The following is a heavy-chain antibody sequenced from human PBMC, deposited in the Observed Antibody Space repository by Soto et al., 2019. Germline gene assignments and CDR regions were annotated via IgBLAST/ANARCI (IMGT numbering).Heavy chain of an antibody. J-gene: IGHJ6*03. CDR1: GGTFTSYT. CDR2: VIPILDIA. D-gene: IGHD2-2*01. Sequence: QVQLVQSGAEVKKPGSSVKVSCKASGGTFTSYTISWVRQAPGQGIEWMGRVIPILDIANYAQKFQGRVTITADKSTSTAYMELSSLRSEDTAVYYCARPGYCSSTSCYENYMDVWGKGTTVTVSS. V-gene: IGHV1-69*02. CDR3: ARPGYCSSTSCYENYMDV.